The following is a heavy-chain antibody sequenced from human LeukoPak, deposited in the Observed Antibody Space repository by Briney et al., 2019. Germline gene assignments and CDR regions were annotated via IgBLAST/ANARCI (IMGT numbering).Heavy chain of an antibody. CDR3: ARHSSGWYSDY. J-gene: IGHJ4*02. D-gene: IGHD6-19*01. V-gene: IGHV4-39*01. CDR1: GGSISSSSYY. CDR2: IYYSGST. Sequence: SETLSLTCTVSGGSISSSSYYWGWIRQPPGKGLEWIGGIYYSGSTYYNPSLKSRVTISVDTSKNQFSLKLSSVTAADTAVYYCARHSSGWYSDYWGQGTLVTVSS.